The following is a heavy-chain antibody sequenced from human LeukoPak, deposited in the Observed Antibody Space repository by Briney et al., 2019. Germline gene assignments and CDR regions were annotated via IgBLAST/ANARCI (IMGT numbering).Heavy chain of an antibody. D-gene: IGHD3-22*01. Sequence: ASVKVSCKASGYTFTSYGISWVRQAPGQGLEWMGWISAYNGNTNYAQKLQGRVTMTTDTSTSTAYMELRSLRSDDTAVYYCARDGYYDSSGYYRICDYWGQGTLVTVSS. CDR1: GYTFTSYG. J-gene: IGHJ4*02. CDR3: ARDGYYDSSGYYRICDY. CDR2: ISAYNGNT. V-gene: IGHV1-18*01.